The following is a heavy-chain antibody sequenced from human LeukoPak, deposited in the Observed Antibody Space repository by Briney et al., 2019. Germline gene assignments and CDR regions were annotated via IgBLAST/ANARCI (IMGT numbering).Heavy chain of an antibody. V-gene: IGHV3-21*06. Sequence: PGGSLRLSCAASGFTFSDYSMNWVRQTPRKGLEWVSCISGSGSYIYYADSVKGRFTISRDNAKNSLYLQMNSLSAEDTAVYFCAKNLRHSWAFDIWGQGTMVTVSS. CDR1: GFTFSDYS. D-gene: IGHD4-17*01. CDR2: ISGSGSYI. CDR3: AKNLRHSWAFDI. J-gene: IGHJ3*02.